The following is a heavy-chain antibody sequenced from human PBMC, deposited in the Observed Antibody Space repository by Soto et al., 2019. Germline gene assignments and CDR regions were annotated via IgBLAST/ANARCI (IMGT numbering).Heavy chain of an antibody. CDR1: GFTFSSYA. CDR3: AKDRILKGIGEYYLDY. CDR2: ISGSGGST. Sequence: EVQLLESGGGLVQPGGSLRLSCAASGFTFSSYAMSWVRQAPGKGLEWVSAISGSGGSTYYADSVKGRFTISRDNSQNTLYLQMNSLRAEDTAVYYCAKDRILKGIGEYYLDYWGQGTLVTVSS. D-gene: IGHD3-10*01. J-gene: IGHJ4*02. V-gene: IGHV3-23*01.